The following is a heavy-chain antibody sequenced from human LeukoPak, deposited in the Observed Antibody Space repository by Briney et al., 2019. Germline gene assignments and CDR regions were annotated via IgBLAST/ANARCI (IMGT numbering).Heavy chain of an antibody. CDR2: IIPIFGTA. V-gene: IGHV1-69*13. CDR1: GGTFSSYA. CDR3: AGDIVVVPAAMNYYYYGMDV. J-gene: IGHJ6*04. D-gene: IGHD2-2*01. Sequence: SVKVPCKASGGTFSSYAISWVRQAPGQGLEWMGGIIPIFGTANYAQKFQGRVTITADESTSTAYMELSSLRSEDTAVYYCAGDIVVVPAAMNYYYYGMDVWGKGTTVTVSS.